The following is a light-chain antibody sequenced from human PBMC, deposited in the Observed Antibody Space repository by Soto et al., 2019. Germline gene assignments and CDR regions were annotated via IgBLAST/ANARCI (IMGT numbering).Light chain of an antibody. J-gene: IGLJ1*01. V-gene: IGLV1-40*01. Sequence: QSVLTQPPSVSGAPGQRVTVSCTGTSSNIGAGFDVHWYQQLPGAAPKLLIFGNSNRPSGVPDRFSGSKSGTSASLAISGLQSEDEADYYCAAWDDSLKGRYVFGTGTKVTVL. CDR3: AAWDDSLKGRYV. CDR2: GNS. CDR1: SSNIGAGFD.